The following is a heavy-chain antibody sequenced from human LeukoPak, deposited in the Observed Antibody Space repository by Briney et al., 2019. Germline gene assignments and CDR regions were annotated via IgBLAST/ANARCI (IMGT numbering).Heavy chain of an antibody. CDR1: GGSISSYY. CDR2: IYYSGST. J-gene: IGHJ4*02. CDR3: ATYPLATSSGWLYFDH. Sequence: PSETLSLTCTVSGGSISSYYWSWIRQPPGRGLEWIGYIYYSGSTNYNPSLKSRVTISVDTSKNQFSLKLSSVTAADTAVYYCATYPLATSSGWLYFDHWGQGTLVTVSS. D-gene: IGHD6-19*01. V-gene: IGHV4-59*08.